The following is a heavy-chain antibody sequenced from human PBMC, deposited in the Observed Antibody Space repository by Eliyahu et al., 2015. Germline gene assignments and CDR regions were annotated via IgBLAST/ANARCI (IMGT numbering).Heavy chain of an antibody. CDR1: GGSISSYY. CDR2: IYYTGST. D-gene: IGHD3-10*01. V-gene: IGHV4-59*08. Sequence: GPGLVKPSETLSLTCTVSGGSISSYYWSWIRQPPGKGLEWIGYIYYTGSTNYNPSLKSRVTISVDTSKNQFPLKLSPVTAPDPALPYRARVYCGTDCYGFDIWGHGTMVTVSS. CDR3: ARVYCGTDCYGFDI. J-gene: IGHJ3*02.